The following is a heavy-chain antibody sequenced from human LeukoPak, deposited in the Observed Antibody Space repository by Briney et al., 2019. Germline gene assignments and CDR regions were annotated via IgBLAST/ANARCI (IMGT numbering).Heavy chain of an antibody. CDR3: ARESYYYDSSGYYYGDAFDI. J-gene: IGHJ3*02. CDR2: IYPGDSDT. V-gene: IGHV5-51*01. D-gene: IGHD3-22*01. Sequence: GESLQISCKGSGYSFTSYWIGWVRQMPGKGLEWMGIIYPGDSDTRYSPSFQGQVTISADKSISTAYLQWSSLRASDTAMYYCARESYYYDSSGYYYGDAFDIWGQGTMVTVSS. CDR1: GYSFTSYW.